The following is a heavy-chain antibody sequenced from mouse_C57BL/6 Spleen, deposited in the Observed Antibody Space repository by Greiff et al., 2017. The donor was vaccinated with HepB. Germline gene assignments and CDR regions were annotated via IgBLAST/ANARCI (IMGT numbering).Heavy chain of an antibody. Sequence: DVQLQESGPGLVKPSQSLSLTCSVTGYSITSGYYWNWIRQFPGNKLEWMGYISYDGSNNYNPSLKNRISITRDTSKNQFFLKLNSVTTEDTATYYCARDLDYYGRKGFAYWGQGTLVTVSA. CDR2: ISYDGSN. CDR3: ARDLDYYGRKGFAY. D-gene: IGHD1-1*01. J-gene: IGHJ3*01. V-gene: IGHV3-6*01. CDR1: GYSITSGYY.